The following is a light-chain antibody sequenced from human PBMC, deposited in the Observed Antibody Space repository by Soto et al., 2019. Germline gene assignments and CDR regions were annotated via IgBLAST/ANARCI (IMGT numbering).Light chain of an antibody. V-gene: IGKV1-33*01. CDR3: QLYKNVILT. CDR2: DAS. CDR1: EDVSDY. Sequence: DIKMTQSPSSLSASVGDRVTLTCQASEDVSDYVNWYQQKPGRAPKLLIYDASKLETGVPSRFSGSGSGTDFTFTIRDLQPEDFANYYCQLYKNVILTFGGGTRVDI. J-gene: IGKJ4*01.